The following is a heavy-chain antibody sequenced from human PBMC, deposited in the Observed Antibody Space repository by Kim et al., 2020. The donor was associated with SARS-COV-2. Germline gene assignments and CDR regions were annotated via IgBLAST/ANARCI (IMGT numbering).Heavy chain of an antibody. CDR2: INPNSGGT. CDR3: ARDWRLGGLPYSGYEMVY. D-gene: IGHD5-12*01. J-gene: IGHJ4*02. CDR1: GYTFTGYY. V-gene: IGHV1-2*06. Sequence: ASVKVSCKASGYTFTGYYMHWVRQAPGQGLEWMGRINPNSGGTNYAQKFQGRVTMTRDTSISTAYMELSRLRSDDTAVYYCARDWRLGGLPYSGYEMVYWGQGTLVTVSS.